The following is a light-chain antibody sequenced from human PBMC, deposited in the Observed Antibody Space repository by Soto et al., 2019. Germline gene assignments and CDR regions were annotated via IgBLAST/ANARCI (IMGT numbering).Light chain of an antibody. Sequence: QSVLTQPASVSGSPGQSITISCTGTSSDVGGYNYVSWYQQHPGKAPKLMIYDVRNRASGASNRFSGSKSGDTASLTISGLQAEDEADYYYTSYTSSSTLYVFGTGTKVTVL. CDR3: TSYTSSSTLYV. CDR2: DVR. J-gene: IGLJ1*01. V-gene: IGLV2-14*01. CDR1: SSDVGGYNY.